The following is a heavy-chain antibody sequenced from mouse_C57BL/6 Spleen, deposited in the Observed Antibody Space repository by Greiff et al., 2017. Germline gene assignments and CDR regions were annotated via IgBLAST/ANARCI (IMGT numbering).Heavy chain of an antibody. Sequence: QVQLQQSGAELVRPGTSVKMSCKASGYTFTNYWIGWAKQRPGHGLEWIGDIYPGGGYTNYNEKFKGKATLTADKSSSTAYMQFSSLTSEDSAIYYCARTIYYEYDVGYYYAMDYWGQGTSVTVSS. CDR3: ARTIYYEYDVGYYYAMDY. J-gene: IGHJ4*01. CDR1: GYTFTNYW. V-gene: IGHV1-63*01. D-gene: IGHD2-4*01. CDR2: IYPGGGYT.